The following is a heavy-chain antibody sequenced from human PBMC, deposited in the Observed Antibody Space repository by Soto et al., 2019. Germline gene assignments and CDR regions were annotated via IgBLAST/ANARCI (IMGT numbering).Heavy chain of an antibody. J-gene: IGHJ6*02. D-gene: IGHD5-12*01. CDR2: IVVGSGNT. Sequence: SVKVSCKASGFTFTSSAMQWVRQARGQRLEWIGWIVVGSGNTNYAQKFQERVTITRDMSTSTAYMELSSLRSEDTAVYYCAADSRGYENYYYGMDVWGQGTTVTVSS. V-gene: IGHV1-58*02. CDR1: GFTFTSSA. CDR3: AADSRGYENYYYGMDV.